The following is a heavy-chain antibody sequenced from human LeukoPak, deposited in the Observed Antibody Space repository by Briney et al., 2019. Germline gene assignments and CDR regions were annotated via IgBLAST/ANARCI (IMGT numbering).Heavy chain of an antibody. CDR1: GFTFSSYA. J-gene: IGHJ4*02. V-gene: IGHV3-30-3*01. Sequence: GGSLRLSCAASGFTFSSYAMHWVRQAPGKGLEWVAVISYVGSNKYYADSVKGRFTISRDNSKNTLYLQMNSLRAEDTAVYYCASMTTGNWGQGTLVTVSS. CDR3: ASMTTGN. D-gene: IGHD4-17*01. CDR2: ISYVGSNK.